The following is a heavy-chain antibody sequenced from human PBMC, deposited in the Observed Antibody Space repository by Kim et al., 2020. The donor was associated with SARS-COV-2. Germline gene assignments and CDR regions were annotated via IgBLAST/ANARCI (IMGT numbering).Heavy chain of an antibody. Sequence: SVKVSCKASGGTFSSYTISWVRQAPGQGLEWMGRIIPILGIANYAQKFQGRVTITADKSTSTAYMELSSLRSEDTAVYYCARALWYCSGGSCYHVYFQHWGQGTLVTVSS. V-gene: IGHV1-69*02. D-gene: IGHD2-15*01. CDR2: IIPILGIA. J-gene: IGHJ1*01. CDR1: GGTFSSYT. CDR3: ARALWYCSGGSCYHVYFQH.